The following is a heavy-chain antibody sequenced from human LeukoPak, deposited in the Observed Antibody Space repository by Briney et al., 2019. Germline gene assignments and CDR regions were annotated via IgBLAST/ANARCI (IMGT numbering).Heavy chain of an antibody. CDR3: AKPLSRIAAAIYYFDY. CDR2: ISGSGGST. V-gene: IGHV3-23*01. CDR1: GFTFSSYA. Sequence: GGSLRLSCAASGFTFSSYAMSWVRQAPGKGLEWVSAISGSGGSTYYADSVKGRFTISRDNSKNTLYLQMISLRAEDTAVYYCAKPLSRIAAAIYYFDYWGQGTLVTVSS. D-gene: IGHD6-13*01. J-gene: IGHJ4*02.